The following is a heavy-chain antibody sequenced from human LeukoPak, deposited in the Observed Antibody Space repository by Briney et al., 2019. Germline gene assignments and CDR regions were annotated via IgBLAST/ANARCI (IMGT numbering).Heavy chain of an antibody. D-gene: IGHD4-23*01. CDR3: ARKFNSRYFDL. J-gene: IGHJ2*01. CDR1: GGSFRGYY. V-gene: IGHV4-34*01. Sequence: SETLSLTCAVYGGSFRGYYWSWIRQPPGKGLEWIGEINHSGSTDYNPSLKSRVTISVDTSKNQFSLKLSSVTAADTAVYYCARKFNSRYFDLWGRGTLVTVSS. CDR2: INHSGST.